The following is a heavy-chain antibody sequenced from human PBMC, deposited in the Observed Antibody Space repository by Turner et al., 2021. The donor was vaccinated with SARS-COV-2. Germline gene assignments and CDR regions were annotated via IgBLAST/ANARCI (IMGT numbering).Heavy chain of an antibody. CDR2: IKHGEST. D-gene: IGHD6-19*01. Sequence: QVRLQQWGAGLLKPSETLSGTCAVYGGSFSGYYCSWIRQPPGKGLELIGEIKHGESTNYTPSLKSRVTISVDTSTNQFSLKLSSVTAADTAVYYCARSGWSLWYFDYWGQGTLVTVSS. CDR1: GGSFSGYY. J-gene: IGHJ4*02. V-gene: IGHV4-34*01. CDR3: ARSGWSLWYFDY.